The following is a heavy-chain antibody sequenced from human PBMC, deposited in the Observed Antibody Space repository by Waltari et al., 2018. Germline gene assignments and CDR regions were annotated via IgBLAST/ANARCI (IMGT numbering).Heavy chain of an antibody. Sequence: QVQLQESGPGLVKPSETLSLTCAVSGYSISSGYYWGWIRQPPGKGLEWIGSIYHSGCTYYNPSLKSRVTISVDTSKNQFSLKLSSVTAADTAVYYCARVSRDFGYSSSWTGWFDPWGQGTLVTVSS. D-gene: IGHD6-13*01. J-gene: IGHJ5*02. V-gene: IGHV4-38-2*01. CDR3: ARVSRDFGYSSSWTGWFDP. CDR1: GYSISSGYY. CDR2: IYHSGCT.